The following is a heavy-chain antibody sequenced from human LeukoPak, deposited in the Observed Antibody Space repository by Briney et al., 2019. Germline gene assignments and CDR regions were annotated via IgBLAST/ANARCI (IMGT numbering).Heavy chain of an antibody. J-gene: IGHJ4*02. CDR2: INRDGSAK. V-gene: IGHV3-7*01. D-gene: IGHD6-13*01. CDR3: ARTANFAAGYYIDY. Sequence: GGSLRLSCAASGFTFSSFWVTWVRQAPGKGLEWVANINRDGSAKTYVDSVKGRFIISRDNAKNSVYLRMNSLRAEDTAVYYCARTANFAAGYYIDYWGQGTLVTVSS. CDR1: GFTFSSFW.